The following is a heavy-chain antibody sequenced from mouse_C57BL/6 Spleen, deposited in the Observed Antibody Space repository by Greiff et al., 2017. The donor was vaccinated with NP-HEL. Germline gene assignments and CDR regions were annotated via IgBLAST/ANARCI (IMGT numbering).Heavy chain of an antibody. CDR2: ISSGGSYT. D-gene: IGHD1-1*01. V-gene: IGHV5-6*01. Sequence: EVQGVESGGDLVKPGGSLKLSCEASGFTFSSYGMSWVRQTPDKRLEWVATISSGGSYTYYPDSVKGRFTISRDNAKNTLYLQMSSLKSDDTAMYYCARGAAHYGSSYDWYFDVWGTGTTVTVSS. CDR3: ARGAAHYGSSYDWYFDV. CDR1: GFTFSSYG. J-gene: IGHJ1*03.